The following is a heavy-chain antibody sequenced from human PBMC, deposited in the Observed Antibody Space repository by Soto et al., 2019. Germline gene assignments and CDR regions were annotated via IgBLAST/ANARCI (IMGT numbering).Heavy chain of an antibody. CDR3: ARSEYSSLAVFSYYGMDA. D-gene: IGHD5-12*01. CDR1: GDTFSNYA. Sequence: QEHLAQSGPEVKEPGSSVRVSCTASGDTFSNYAINWVRQAPGQGLEWVGGIIPKFGEPRYTQKFRARVFITADKSTSTASMALRSVRSYDTAVYYCARSEYSSLAVFSYYGMDAWGQGTMVTVSS. V-gene: IGHV1-69*06. CDR2: IIPKFGEP. J-gene: IGHJ6*02.